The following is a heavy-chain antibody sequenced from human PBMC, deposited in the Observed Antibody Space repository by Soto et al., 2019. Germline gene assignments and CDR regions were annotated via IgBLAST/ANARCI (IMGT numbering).Heavy chain of an antibody. CDR1: GYSFTSYW. Sequence: GESLKISCKGSGYSFTSYWIGWVRQMPGKGLEWMGIIYPGDSDTRYSPSFQGQVTISADKSISTAYLQWSSLKASDTAMYYCARQDYYGSGSSPYYYYGMDVWGQGTTVTVSS. J-gene: IGHJ6*02. CDR3: ARQDYYGSGSSPYYYYGMDV. V-gene: IGHV5-51*01. D-gene: IGHD3-10*01. CDR2: IYPGDSDT.